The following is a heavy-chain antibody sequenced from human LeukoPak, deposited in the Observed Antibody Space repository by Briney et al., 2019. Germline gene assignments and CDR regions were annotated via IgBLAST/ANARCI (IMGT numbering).Heavy chain of an antibody. V-gene: IGHV4-59*01. CDR1: GGSISSYY. CDR2: IYDSGST. D-gene: IGHD3-10*01. Sequence: PSETLSLTCTVSGGSISSYYWNWIRQPPGKGLEWIGHIYDSGSTNYSPSLRSRVTISVDTSKNQFSLKLSSVTAADTAVYYCARAGAPYGSGNYYNSDVWGQGTTVTVSS. J-gene: IGHJ6*02. CDR3: ARAGAPYGSGNYYNSDV.